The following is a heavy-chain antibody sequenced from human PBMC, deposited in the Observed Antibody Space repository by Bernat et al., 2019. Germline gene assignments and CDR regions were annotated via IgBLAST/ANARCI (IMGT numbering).Heavy chain of an antibody. CDR3: TRPGNYYYYYMDV. CDR1: GFTFSGSA. Sequence: EVQLVESGGGLVQPGGSLKLSCAASGFTFSGSAMHWVRQASGKGLEWVGRIRSKANSYATAYAASVKGRFTISRDDSKNTAYLQMNSLKTEDTAVYYCTRPGNYYYYYMDVWGNGTTVTVSS. V-gene: IGHV3-73*02. J-gene: IGHJ6*03. CDR2: IRSKANSYAT.